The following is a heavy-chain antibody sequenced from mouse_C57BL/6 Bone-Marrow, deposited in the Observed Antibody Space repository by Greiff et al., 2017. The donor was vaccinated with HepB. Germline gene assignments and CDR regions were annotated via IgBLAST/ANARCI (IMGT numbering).Heavy chain of an antibody. Sequence: QVQLQQPGAELVKPGASVKLSCKASGYTFTSYWMHWVKQRPGQGLEWIGMIHPNSGSTNYNEKFKSKATLTVDKSSSTAYMQLSSLTSEDSAVYYGARKGIYYGSLDYWGQGTTLTVSS. CDR3: ARKGIYYGSLDY. CDR2: IHPNSGST. J-gene: IGHJ2*01. V-gene: IGHV1-64*01. D-gene: IGHD1-1*01. CDR1: GYTFTSYW.